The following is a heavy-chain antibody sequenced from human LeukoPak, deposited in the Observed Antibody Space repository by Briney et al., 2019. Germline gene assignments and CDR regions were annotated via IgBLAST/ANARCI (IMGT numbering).Heavy chain of an antibody. V-gene: IGHV4-59*08. D-gene: IGHD4-17*01. CDR2: IYHSGST. CDR3: ARHGTTVTTLDY. Sequence: SETLSLTCTVSGGSISSYYWSWIRQPPGKGLEWIGYIYHSGSTNYNPSLKSRVTISVDTSKNQFSLKLSSVTAADTAVYYCARHGTTVTTLDYWGQGTLVTVSS. CDR1: GGSISSYY. J-gene: IGHJ4*02.